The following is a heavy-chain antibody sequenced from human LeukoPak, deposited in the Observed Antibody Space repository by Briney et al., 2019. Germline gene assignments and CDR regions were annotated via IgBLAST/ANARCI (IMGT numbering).Heavy chain of an antibody. J-gene: IGHJ4*02. CDR2: MYYSGST. Sequence: SETLSLTCTVSGGSISSYYWSWLRQPPGKGLEWIGYMYYSGSTNYNPSLKSRVTISVDTSKNQFSLKLSSVTAADTAVYYCARDGSGSAFDYWGQGTLVTVSS. D-gene: IGHD1-1*01. CDR1: GGSISSYY. V-gene: IGHV4-59*01. CDR3: ARDGSGSAFDY.